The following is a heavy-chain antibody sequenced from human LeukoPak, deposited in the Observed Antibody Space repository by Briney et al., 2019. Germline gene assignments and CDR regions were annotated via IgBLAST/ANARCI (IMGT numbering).Heavy chain of an antibody. J-gene: IGHJ4*02. V-gene: IGHV1-2*02. D-gene: IGHD4-17*01. CDR3: ARKGRIYGDYDY. CDR2: ITPNSGGT. CDR1: GYNFLDYY. Sequence: GASVKVSCTASGYNFLDYYIHWVRQAPGQGLEWIAFITPNSGGTHYAQEFQGRVTVTRDTSINTVYMEMIRLRFDDTAVYYCARKGRIYGDYDYWGRGTLVTVSS.